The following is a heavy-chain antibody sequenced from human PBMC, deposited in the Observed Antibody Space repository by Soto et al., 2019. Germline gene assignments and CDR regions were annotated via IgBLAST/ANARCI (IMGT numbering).Heavy chain of an antibody. CDR1: GDSISSYS. V-gene: IGHV4-59*01. CDR2: IYYSGST. Sequence: PSETLSLTCTVSGDSISSYSWSWIRQPPGKGLEWIGYIYYSGSTNYNPSLKSRVTISVDTSTSTVYMELSSLRSEDTAVYYCARDYDSSGYPRYYFDYWGQGTLVTVSS. D-gene: IGHD3-22*01. CDR3: ARDYDSSGYPRYYFDY. J-gene: IGHJ4*02.